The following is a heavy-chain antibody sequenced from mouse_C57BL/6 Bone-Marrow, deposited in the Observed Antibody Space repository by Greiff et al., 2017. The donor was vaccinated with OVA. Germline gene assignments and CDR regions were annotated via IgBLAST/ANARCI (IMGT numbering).Heavy chain of an antibody. CDR1: GYTFTSYW. CDR3: ARNGYYGSSYFDD. V-gene: IGHV1-64*01. CDR2: IHPNSGST. Sequence: QVQLQQPGAELVKPGASVKLSCKASGYTFTSYWMHWVKQRPGRGLEWIGMIHPNSGSTNYNEKFKSKATLTVDKSSSTAYMQLSSLTSEDSAVYYCARNGYYGSSYFDDWGQGTTLTVSS. D-gene: IGHD1-1*01. J-gene: IGHJ2*01.